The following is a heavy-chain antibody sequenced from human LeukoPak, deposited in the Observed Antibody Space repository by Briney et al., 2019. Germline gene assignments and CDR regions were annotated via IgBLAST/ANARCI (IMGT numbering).Heavy chain of an antibody. Sequence: SETLSLTCAVYGGSFSGYYWSWIRQPPGKGLEWIGEINHSGSTNYNPSLKSRVTISVDTSKNQFSLKLSSVTAADTAVYYCARGGRLLGYYYMDVWGKGTTVAVSS. CDR2: INHSGST. CDR1: GGSFSGYY. CDR3: ARGGRLLGYYYMDV. J-gene: IGHJ6*03. D-gene: IGHD7-27*01. V-gene: IGHV4-34*01.